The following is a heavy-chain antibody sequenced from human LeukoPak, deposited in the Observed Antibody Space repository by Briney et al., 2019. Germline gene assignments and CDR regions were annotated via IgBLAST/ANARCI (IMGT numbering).Heavy chain of an antibody. V-gene: IGHV4-61*02. CDR1: GASISSSTYY. J-gene: IGHJ4*02. D-gene: IGHD6-19*01. CDR2: IYTSGST. Sequence: SETLSLTCTVSGASISSSTYYWGWIRQPAGKGLEWIGRIYTSGSTNYNPSLKSRVTISVDTSKNQFSLKLSSVTAADTAVYYCARGDKQWLATFDYWGQGTLVTVSS. CDR3: ARGDKQWLATFDY.